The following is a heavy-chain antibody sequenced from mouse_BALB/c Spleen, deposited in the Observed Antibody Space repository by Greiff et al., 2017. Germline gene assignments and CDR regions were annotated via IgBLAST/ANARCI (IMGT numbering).Heavy chain of an antibody. D-gene: IGHD1-1*01. CDR1: GYSITSDYA. Sequence: EVKLQESGPGLVKPSQSLSLTCTVTGYSITSDYAWNWIRQFPGNKLEWMGYISYSGSTSYNPSLKSRISITRDTSKNQFFLQLNSVTTEDTATYYCARFDYYGSLYYFDYWGQGTTLTVSS. CDR3: ARFDYYGSLYYFDY. J-gene: IGHJ2*01. CDR2: ISYSGST. V-gene: IGHV3-2*02.